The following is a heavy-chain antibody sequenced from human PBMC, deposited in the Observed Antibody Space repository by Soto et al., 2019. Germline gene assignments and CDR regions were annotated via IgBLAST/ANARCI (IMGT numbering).Heavy chain of an antibody. CDR3: ARDQYIVVVPAKQKGGMDV. V-gene: IGHV3-33*01. Sequence: QVQLVESGGGVVQPGRSLILSCAASGFTFSSYGMHWVRQAPGKVLEWVAVIWYDGSNKYYADSVKGRFTISRDNSKNTLYLQMNSLRAEDTAVYYCARDQYIVVVPAKQKGGMDVWGQGTTVTVSS. CDR1: GFTFSSYG. CDR2: IWYDGSNK. D-gene: IGHD2-2*01. J-gene: IGHJ6*02.